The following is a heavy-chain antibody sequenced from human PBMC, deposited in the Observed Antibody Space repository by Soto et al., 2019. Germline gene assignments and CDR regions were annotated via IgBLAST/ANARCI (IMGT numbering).Heavy chain of an antibody. D-gene: IGHD3-3*01. Sequence: GGSLRLSCAASGFTFSNAWMSWVRQAPGKGLEWVGRIKSKTDGGTTDYAAPVKGRFTISRDDSKNTLYLQMNSLKTEDTAVYYCTTTYYDFWSGYLVPSSWGQGNLVTVSS. CDR2: IKSKTDGGTT. J-gene: IGHJ4*02. CDR3: TTTYYDFWSGYLVPSS. CDR1: GFTFSNAW. V-gene: IGHV3-15*01.